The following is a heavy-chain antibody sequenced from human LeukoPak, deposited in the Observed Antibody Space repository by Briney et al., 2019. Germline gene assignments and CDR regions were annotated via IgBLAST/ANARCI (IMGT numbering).Heavy chain of an antibody. Sequence: PGRSLRLSCAASGFTFSSYAMHWVRQAPGKGLEWVAVTSYDGSNKYYADSVKGRFTISRDNSKNTLYLQMNSLRAEDTAVYYCARDGRRYSSGWYPTLYYFDYWGQGTLVTVSS. D-gene: IGHD6-19*01. CDR2: TSYDGSNK. J-gene: IGHJ4*02. CDR3: ARDGRRYSSGWYPTLYYFDY. V-gene: IGHV3-30*04. CDR1: GFTFSSYA.